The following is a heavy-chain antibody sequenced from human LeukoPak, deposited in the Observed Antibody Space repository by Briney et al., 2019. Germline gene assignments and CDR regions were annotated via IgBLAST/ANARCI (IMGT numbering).Heavy chain of an antibody. Sequence: SETLSLTCTVFGGSISSYYWNWIRQPPGKGLEWIGYIYYSGSTNYNPSLKSRVTISVDTSKNQFSLKLSSVTAADTAVYYCASGVGAASAFDYWGQGTLVTVSS. V-gene: IGHV4-59*01. J-gene: IGHJ4*02. CDR1: GGSISSYY. CDR3: ASGVGAASAFDY. CDR2: IYYSGST. D-gene: IGHD3-3*01.